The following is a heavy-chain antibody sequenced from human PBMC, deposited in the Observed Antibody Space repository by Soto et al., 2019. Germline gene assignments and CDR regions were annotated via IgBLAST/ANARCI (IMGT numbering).Heavy chain of an antibody. CDR3: ARVSGSGSYDFDY. Sequence: PSETLSLTCTVSGGSISSGGYYWSWIRQHPGKGLEWIGYIYYSGSTYYNPSLKSRVTISVDTSKNQFSLKLSSVTAVDTAVYYCARVSGSGSYDFDYWGQGTLVTVSS. J-gene: IGHJ4*02. CDR2: IYYSGST. D-gene: IGHD3-10*01. V-gene: IGHV4-31*03. CDR1: GGSISSGGYY.